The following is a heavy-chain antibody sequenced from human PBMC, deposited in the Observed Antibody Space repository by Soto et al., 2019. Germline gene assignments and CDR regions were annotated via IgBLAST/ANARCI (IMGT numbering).Heavy chain of an antibody. D-gene: IGHD5-12*01. J-gene: IGHJ6*03. CDR3: ARVVATETYYYYYYMDV. V-gene: IGHV4-59*01. CDR2: IYYSGST. Sequence: SETLSLTCTVSGGPISSYYWSWIRQPPGKGLEWIGYIYYSGSTNYNPSLKSRVTISVDTSKNQFSLKLSSVTAADTAVYYCARVVATETYYYYYYMDVWGKGTTVTVSS. CDR1: GGPISSYY.